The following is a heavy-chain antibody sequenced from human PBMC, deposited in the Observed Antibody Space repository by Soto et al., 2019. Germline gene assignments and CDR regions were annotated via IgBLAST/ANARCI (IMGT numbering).Heavy chain of an antibody. CDR3: ARDQGFRVVINSNWFDP. Sequence: ASVKVSCKASGYTFSRYGIMWVRQAPGQGLEWMGWISAYNGNTNSAEKLRGRLTMTTDASTTTAYMELRSLRSDDTAIYYCARDQGFRVVINSNWFDPWGQGTRVTVSS. V-gene: IGHV1-18*01. D-gene: IGHD2-21*01. J-gene: IGHJ5*02. CDR1: GYTFSRYG. CDR2: ISAYNGNT.